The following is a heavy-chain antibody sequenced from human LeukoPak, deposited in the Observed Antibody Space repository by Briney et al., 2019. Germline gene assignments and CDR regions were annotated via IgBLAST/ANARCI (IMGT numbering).Heavy chain of an antibody. J-gene: IGHJ4*02. CDR1: GGSISSSSYY. D-gene: IGHD2-21*01. CDR2: VYYSGST. Sequence: SETLSLTCTVSGGSISSSSYYWGWIRQPPGKGLEWIGSVYYSGSTYYNPSLKSRVTISVDTSKNQFSLRLNSVTAADTAVYYCARVGSCGGDTCAWGLWGLGTLVTVSS. V-gene: IGHV4-39*01. CDR3: ARVGSCGGDTCAWGL.